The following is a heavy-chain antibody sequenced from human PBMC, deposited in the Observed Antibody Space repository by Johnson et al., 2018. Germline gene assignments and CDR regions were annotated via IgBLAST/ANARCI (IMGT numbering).Heavy chain of an antibody. Sequence: VQLVQSGGGLVRPGGSLRLACSASGFTFSSYWMNWVRQAPGKGLEWVANIKQDGSEKYYVDSVKGRFTISRENAKNSLYLQMNSLRAEDTAVYYCARISKYYYYYYGMDVWGQGTTVTVSS. V-gene: IGHV3-7*01. J-gene: IGHJ6*01. CDR1: GFTFSSYW. CDR2: IKQDGSEK. CDR3: ARISKYYYYYYGMDV.